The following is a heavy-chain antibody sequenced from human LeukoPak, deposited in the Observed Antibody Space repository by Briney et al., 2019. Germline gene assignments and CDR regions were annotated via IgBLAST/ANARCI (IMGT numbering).Heavy chain of an antibody. CDR1: RGSISGHY. CDR3: AGHDKLGQFNY. CDR2: VYYSGSA. Sequence: SETLSHTCTVPRGSISGHYRCWGRQPPGKGLEWIGYVYYSGSANCNPSLKSRVTISVDTSKNQFSLKLSSVTAAATAGYYCAGHDKLGQFNYWGQGTLVTVSS. D-gene: IGHD3-10*01. J-gene: IGHJ4*02. V-gene: IGHV4-59*08.